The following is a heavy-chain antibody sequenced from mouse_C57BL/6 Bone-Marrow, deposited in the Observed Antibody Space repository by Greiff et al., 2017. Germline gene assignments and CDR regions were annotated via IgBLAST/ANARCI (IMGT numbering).Heavy chain of an antibody. D-gene: IGHD2-4*01. CDR2: ISSGGDYI. J-gene: IGHJ3*01. CDR1: GFTFSSYA. V-gene: IGHV5-9-1*02. Sequence: EVKVVESGEGLVKPGGSLKLSCAASGFTFSSYAMSWVRQTPEKRLEWVAYISSGGDYIYYADTVKGRFTISRDNAMNTLYLQMSSLKSEDTAMYYCTRDQGGSMITTFAYWGQGTLVTVSA. CDR3: TRDQGGSMITTFAY.